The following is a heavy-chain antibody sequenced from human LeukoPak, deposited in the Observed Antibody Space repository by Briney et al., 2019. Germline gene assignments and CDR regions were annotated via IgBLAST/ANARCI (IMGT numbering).Heavy chain of an antibody. CDR2: INHSGST. J-gene: IGHJ4*02. D-gene: IGHD1-1*01. CDR1: GGSFSGAS. Sequence: PSETLSLTCAVFGGSFSGASWTWIRQPPGKGLEWIGEINHSGSTNYNPSLKSRVTISLDSSKNQLSLRLTSVTAADTAVYYCARRLTITARNDLDSWGQGTLVTVSS. V-gene: IGHV4-34*01. CDR3: ARRLTITARNDLDS.